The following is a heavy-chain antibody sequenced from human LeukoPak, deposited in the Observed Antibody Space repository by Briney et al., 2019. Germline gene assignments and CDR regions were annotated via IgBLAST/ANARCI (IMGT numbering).Heavy chain of an antibody. J-gene: IGHJ5*02. Sequence: SETLSLTCAVSGYSISSGYYWGWIRQPPGKGLEWIGSIYHSGSTYYNPSLKSRVTISVDTSKNQFSLKLSSVTAADTAVYYCARGDYYGSGSYYTTTNWSDPWGQGTLVTVST. V-gene: IGHV4-38-2*01. CDR3: ARGDYYGSGSYYTTTNWSDP. D-gene: IGHD3-10*01. CDR2: IYHSGST. CDR1: GYSISSGYY.